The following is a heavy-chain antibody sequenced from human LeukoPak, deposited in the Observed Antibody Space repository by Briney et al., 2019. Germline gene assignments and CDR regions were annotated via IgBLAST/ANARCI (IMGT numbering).Heavy chain of an antibody. Sequence: GGSLRLSCAASGFTFSSYGMHWVRQAPGKGLEWVAFIRYDGSNKYYADSVKGRFTISRDNSKNTLYLQMNSLRAEDTAVYYCARRLYSSSSPRYLPAGRPFDYWGQGTLVTVSS. D-gene: IGHD6-6*01. J-gene: IGHJ4*02. V-gene: IGHV3-30*02. CDR2: IRYDGSNK. CDR3: ARRLYSSSSPRYLPAGRPFDY. CDR1: GFTFSSYG.